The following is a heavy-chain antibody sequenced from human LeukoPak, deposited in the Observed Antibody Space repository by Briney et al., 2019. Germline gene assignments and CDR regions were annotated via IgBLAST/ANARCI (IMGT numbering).Heavy chain of an antibody. D-gene: IGHD3-3*01. CDR1: GGSISSSNSY. CDR3: ARDRSTDFWSGYYTNYFDY. V-gene: IGHV4-39*02. CDR2: VYYTGST. Sequence: SETLSLTCTVSGGSISSSNSYWTWIRQPPGKGLEWIGSVYYTGSTYYNPSLQSRLTISADTSRSQFSLRLSSVTAADTAVYYCARDRSTDFWSGYYTNYFDYWGQGTLVTVSS. J-gene: IGHJ4*02.